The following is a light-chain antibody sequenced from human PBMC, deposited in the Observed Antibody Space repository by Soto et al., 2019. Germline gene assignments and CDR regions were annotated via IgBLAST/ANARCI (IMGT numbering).Light chain of an antibody. Sequence: DIVMTQSPLSLPVTPGEPASISCRSSQSLLYSNGYNYLDWYLQKPGQSPQLLIYLTFNRSSGVPDRFSGSGAGTDFTLKISRVEAEDVGGYYCRQALQTPRTFGQGTKLEIK. CDR2: LTF. CDR1: QSLLYSNGYNY. CDR3: RQALQTPRT. V-gene: IGKV2-28*01. J-gene: IGKJ2*02.